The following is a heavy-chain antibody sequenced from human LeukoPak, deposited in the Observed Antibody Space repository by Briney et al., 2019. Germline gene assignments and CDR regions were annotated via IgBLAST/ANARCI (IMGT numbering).Heavy chain of an antibody. CDR1: GLTVSNYA. CDR3: ASGLYGGVFDN. J-gene: IGHJ4*02. Sequence: GGSQRLSCVMSGLTVSNYAMNWVRQAPGKGLEWVSDISTSSDSTYHIESVRGRFTISRDNSKNTLYLQMNSLRVDDTAVYYCASGLYGGVFDNWGQGTLVTVSS. V-gene: IGHV3-23*01. D-gene: IGHD4/OR15-4a*01. CDR2: ISTSSDST.